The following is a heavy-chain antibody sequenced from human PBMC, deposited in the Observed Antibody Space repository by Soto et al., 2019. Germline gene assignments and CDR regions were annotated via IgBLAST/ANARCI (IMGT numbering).Heavy chain of an antibody. J-gene: IGHJ4*02. CDR1: GFTFSSYG. CDR2: IWYDGSNT. CDR3: ERVFQGAMSY. Sequence: QVQLVESGGGVVQPGRSLRLSCAASGFTFSSYGMHWVRPAPGKGLEWVAVIWYDGSNTYYADSVKGRFTISRDNSKHTLYLQMNSLRAEDTAVYYCERVFQGAMSYWGKGTLVTVSS. V-gene: IGHV3-33*01. D-gene: IGHD1-26*01.